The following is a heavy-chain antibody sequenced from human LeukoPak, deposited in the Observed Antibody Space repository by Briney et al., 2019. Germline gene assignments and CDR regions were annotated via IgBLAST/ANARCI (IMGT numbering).Heavy chain of an antibody. D-gene: IGHD3-22*01. CDR2: INWNGGST. CDR1: GFTFDDYG. Sequence: PGRSLRLSCAASGFTFDDYGMSWVRQAPGKGLEWVSGINWNGGSTGYADSVKGRFTISRDNAKNSLYLQMNSLRVEDTAVYYCAREYYDSSGFSHDAFDIWGQGTVVTVS. J-gene: IGHJ3*02. CDR3: AREYYDSSGFSHDAFDI. V-gene: IGHV3-20*04.